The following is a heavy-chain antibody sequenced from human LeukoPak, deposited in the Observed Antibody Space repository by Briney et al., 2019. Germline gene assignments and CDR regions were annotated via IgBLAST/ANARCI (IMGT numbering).Heavy chain of an antibody. J-gene: IGHJ4*02. Sequence: GGSLRLSCAASGLTFSSYAMSWVRQAPGNGLHWVSAISGSGGSTYYADSVKGRFTISRDNSKNTLYLQMNSLRAEDTALYYCAKVLQMVREVTPFDYWGQGTLVTVSS. CDR1: GLTFSSYA. D-gene: IGHD3-10*01. CDR3: AKVLQMVREVTPFDY. V-gene: IGHV3-23*01. CDR2: ISGSGGST.